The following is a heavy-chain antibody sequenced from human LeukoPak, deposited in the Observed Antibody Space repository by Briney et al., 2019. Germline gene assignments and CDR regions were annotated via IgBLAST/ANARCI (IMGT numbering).Heavy chain of an antibody. D-gene: IGHD2-21*02. V-gene: IGHV3-23*01. CDR1: GFTFSSYW. J-gene: IGHJ4*02. CDR2: ISGGGDIT. Sequence: GGSLRLSCAASGFTFSSYWMHWVRQAPGKGLEWVSAISGGGDITYYADSVTGRFTISRDNSKDTLFLQMHSLRPGDTAVYYCVREDTPATANYWGQGTLVTISS. CDR3: VREDTPATANY.